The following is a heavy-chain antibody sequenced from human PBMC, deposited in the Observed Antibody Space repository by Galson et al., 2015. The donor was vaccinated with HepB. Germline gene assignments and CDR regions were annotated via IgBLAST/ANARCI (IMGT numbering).Heavy chain of an antibody. J-gene: IGHJ3*02. CDR1: GFTVSSYA. V-gene: IGHV3-23*01. CDR2: INDGGDRT. Sequence: RLSCAAPGFTVSSYAMNWVRQAPGKGLEWVSGINDGGDRTYHADSVKGRFTTSRDNSKNTLYLQINSLRAEDTAVYYCAKRSPYYFDSSFDYAFDIWGQGTMVTVSS. D-gene: IGHD3-22*01. CDR3: AKRSPYYFDSSFDYAFDI.